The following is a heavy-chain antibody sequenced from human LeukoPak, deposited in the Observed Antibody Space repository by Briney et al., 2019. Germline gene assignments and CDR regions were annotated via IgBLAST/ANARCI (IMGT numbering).Heavy chain of an antibody. CDR3: ARSDLPMVRGLTAPDS. CDR2: MNPNSGGT. V-gene: IGHV1-2*02. Sequence: ASVNVSCKASGYTFTDYYMYWVRQAPGQGLEWMGWMNPNSGGTNYAQKFQGRVTMTRDTSISTAYMELSRLTSDDTAMYYCARSDLPMVRGLTAPDSWGQGNLFTVSS. CDR1: GYTFTDYY. J-gene: IGHJ4*02. D-gene: IGHD3-10*01.